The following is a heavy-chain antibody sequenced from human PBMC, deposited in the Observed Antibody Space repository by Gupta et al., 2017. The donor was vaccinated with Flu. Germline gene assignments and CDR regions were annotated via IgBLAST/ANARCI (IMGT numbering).Heavy chain of an antibody. V-gene: IGHV3-23*04. J-gene: IGHJ4*02. CDR3: ANILGGQLARGGFSRGYFDY. CDR2: ISGSGGST. D-gene: IGHD6-6*01. Sequence: EVQLVESGGGLVQPGGSLRLFCAASGFTFSSHAMSWGRQAPGKGLEWVSAISGSGGSTYYADSVKGRFTISRDNSKNTLYLQMNSLRAEDTAVYYCANILGGQLARGGFSRGYFDYWGQGTLVTGSS. CDR1: GFTFSSHA.